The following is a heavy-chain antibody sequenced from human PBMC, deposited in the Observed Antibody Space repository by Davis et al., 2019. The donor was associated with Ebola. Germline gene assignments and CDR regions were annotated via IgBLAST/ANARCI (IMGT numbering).Heavy chain of an antibody. V-gene: IGHV3-21*04. CDR3: ARESSITIFGVVPLYYYYGMDV. D-gene: IGHD3-3*01. Sequence: GESLKISCAASGFTFSSYSMNWVRQAPGKGLEWVSSISSSSSYIYYADSVKGRFTISRDNAKNSLYLQMNSLRAEDTAVYYCARESSITIFGVVPLYYYYGMDVWGQGTTVTVSS. CDR1: GFTFSSYS. J-gene: IGHJ6*02. CDR2: ISSSSSYI.